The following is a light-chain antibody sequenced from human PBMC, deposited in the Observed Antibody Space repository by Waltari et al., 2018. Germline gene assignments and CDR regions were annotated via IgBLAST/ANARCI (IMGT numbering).Light chain of an antibody. CDR3: MQSMQVPLT. V-gene: IGKV2D-29*02. J-gene: IGKJ4*01. Sequence: DIVMTQTPLSLSVTPGQPASISCKSSQILLHSDGKTHLFWYLQKPGQSPQLLIYEVFNRFSGVPDRFSGSGSGTDFTLTISRVEAEDVGVYYCMQSMQVPLTFGGGTKVEIK. CDR2: EVF. CDR1: QILLHSDGKTH.